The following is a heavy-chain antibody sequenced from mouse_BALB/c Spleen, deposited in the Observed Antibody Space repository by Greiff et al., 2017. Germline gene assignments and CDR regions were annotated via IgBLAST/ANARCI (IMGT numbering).Heavy chain of an antibody. CDR3: ARCLLRPYYYAMDY. CDR2: IDPANGNT. J-gene: IGHJ4*01. CDR1: GFNIKDTY. Sequence: EVKLMESGAELVKPGASVKLSCTASGFNIKDTYMHWVKQRPEQGLEWIGRIDPANGNTKYDPKFQGKATITADTSSNTAYLQLSSLTSEDTAVYYCARCLLRPYYYAMDYWGQGTSVTVSS. D-gene: IGHD1-1*01. V-gene: IGHV14-3*02.